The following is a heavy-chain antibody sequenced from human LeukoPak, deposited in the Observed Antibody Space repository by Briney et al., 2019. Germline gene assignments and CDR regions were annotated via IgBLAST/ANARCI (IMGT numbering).Heavy chain of an antibody. CDR2: IRYDGSNK. V-gene: IGHV3-30*02. J-gene: IGHJ4*02. D-gene: IGHD2-15*01. CDR1: GFTFSSYG. Sequence: TGGSLRLSCAAAGFTFSSYGMHWVRQAPGKGLEWVAFIRYDGSNKYYADSVKGRFTISRDNSKNTLYLQMISLRAEDTAVYYCAKDSQAFYCSGGSCFLIWGQGTLVTVSS. CDR3: AKDSQAFYCSGGSCFLI.